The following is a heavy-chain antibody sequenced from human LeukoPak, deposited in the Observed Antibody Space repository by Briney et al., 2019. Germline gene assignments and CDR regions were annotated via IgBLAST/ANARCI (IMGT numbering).Heavy chain of an antibody. V-gene: IGHV3-7*01. J-gene: IGHJ4*02. CDR3: ARNRILTPLSAY. D-gene: IGHD3-16*02. CDR2: IKQDGSEK. CDR1: GFTFSSYG. Sequence: GGTLRLSCAASGFTFSSYGMSWVRQAPGKGLEWVANIKQDGSEKYYVDSVKGRFTISRDNAKNSLYLQMNSLRAEDTAVYYCARNRILTPLSAYWGQGTLVTVSS.